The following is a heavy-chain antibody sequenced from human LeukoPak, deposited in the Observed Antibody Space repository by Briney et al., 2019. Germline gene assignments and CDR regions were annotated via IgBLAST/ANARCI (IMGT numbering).Heavy chain of an antibody. Sequence: GGTLRLSCAASGFTFSNAWMSWVRQAPGKGLEWVGRIKSKTDGGTTDYAAPVKGRFTISRDDSKNTLYLQMNSLKTEDTAVYYCTGPGYSSGWFLFDYWGQGTLVTVSS. CDR2: IKSKTDGGTT. J-gene: IGHJ4*02. CDR3: TGPGYSSGWFLFDY. CDR1: GFTFSNAW. V-gene: IGHV3-15*01. D-gene: IGHD6-19*01.